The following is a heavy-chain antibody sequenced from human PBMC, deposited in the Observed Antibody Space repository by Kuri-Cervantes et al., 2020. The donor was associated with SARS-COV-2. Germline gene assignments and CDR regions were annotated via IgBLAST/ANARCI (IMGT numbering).Heavy chain of an antibody. Sequence: GGSLRLFCAASGFTFSSYAMHWVRQAPGKGLEWVAVISYDGSNKYYADSVKGRFTISRDNSKNTLYLQMNSLRAEDTAVYYCAKGFTIFGVVIFPLSYYYGMDVWGQGTTVTVSS. CDR2: ISYDGSNK. CDR1: GFTFSSYA. J-gene: IGHJ6*02. V-gene: IGHV3-30-3*01. CDR3: AKGFTIFGVVIFPLSYYYGMDV. D-gene: IGHD3-3*01.